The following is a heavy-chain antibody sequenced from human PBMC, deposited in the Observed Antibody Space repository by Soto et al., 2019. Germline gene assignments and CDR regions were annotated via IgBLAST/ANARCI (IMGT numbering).Heavy chain of an antibody. J-gene: IGHJ6*02. D-gene: IGHD6-19*01. CDR3: AREGAIAVAGTYYYGMDV. CDR2: INHSGST. V-gene: IGHV4-34*01. Sequence: PSETLSLTCAVYGWSFSGYYLSWIRQPPGKGLEWIGEINHSGSTNYNPSLKSRVTISVDTSKNQFSLKLSSVTAADTAVYYCAREGAIAVAGTYYYGMDVRGQGTTVTVSS. CDR1: GWSFSGYY.